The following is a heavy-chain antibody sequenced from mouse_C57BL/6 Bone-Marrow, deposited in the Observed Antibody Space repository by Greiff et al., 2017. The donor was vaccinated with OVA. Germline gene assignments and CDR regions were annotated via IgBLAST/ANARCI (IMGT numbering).Heavy chain of an antibody. J-gene: IGHJ2*01. Sequence: QVQLQQSGAELVKPGASVKLSCKASGYTFTSYWMHWVKQRPGQGLEWIGMIHPNSGSTNYNEKFKSKATLTVDKSSSTAYMQLSSLTSEDSAVYYCARKALDYYGSSYGYYFDYWGQGTTLTVSS. CDR1: GYTFTSYW. V-gene: IGHV1-64*01. D-gene: IGHD1-1*01. CDR3: ARKALDYYGSSYGYYFDY. CDR2: IHPNSGST.